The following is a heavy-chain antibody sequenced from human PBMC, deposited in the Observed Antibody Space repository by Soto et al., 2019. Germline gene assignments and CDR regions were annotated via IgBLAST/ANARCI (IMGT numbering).Heavy chain of an antibody. V-gene: IGHV4-4*07. Sequence: PXETRSITCRVSGASLNSYHWSWIRQPSGKGLEWIGHIHSSGSTNYNPSLKSRVTMSVDTSKNQFSLRLMSLTAADTAVYYCARDQGVAAAGITWFDPWGQGSLVTVYS. CDR3: ARDQGVAAAGITWFDP. D-gene: IGHD6-13*01. J-gene: IGHJ5*02. CDR1: GASLNSYH. CDR2: IHSSGST.